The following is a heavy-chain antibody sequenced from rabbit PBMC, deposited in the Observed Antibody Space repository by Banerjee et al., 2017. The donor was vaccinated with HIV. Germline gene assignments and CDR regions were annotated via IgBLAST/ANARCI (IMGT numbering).Heavy chain of an antibody. V-gene: IGHV1S40*01. Sequence: QSLEESGGDLVKPGASLTLTCTASGFSFSSDYCMCWVRQAPGKGLEWIACIGAGSSGTTYYASWAKGRFTISRTSSTTVTLQMTSLTAADTATYFCARDLAGVIGWNFNLWGPGTLVTVS. CDR1: GFSFSSDYC. J-gene: IGHJ4*01. CDR2: IGAGSSGTT. D-gene: IGHD4-1*01. CDR3: ARDLAGVIGWNFNL.